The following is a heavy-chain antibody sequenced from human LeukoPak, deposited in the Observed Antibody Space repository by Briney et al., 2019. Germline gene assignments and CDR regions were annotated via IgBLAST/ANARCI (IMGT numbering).Heavy chain of an antibody. D-gene: IGHD6-19*01. V-gene: IGHV4-31*03. J-gene: IGHJ4*02. CDR2: IYYSGST. CDR3: ARHSSGWYYFDY. CDR1: GGSISSGGYY. Sequence: SQTLSLTCTVSGGSISSGGYYWSWIRQHPGKGLEWIGYIYYSGSTYYNPSLKSRVTISVDTSKNQFSLKLSSVTAADTAVYYCARHSSGWYYFDYWGQGTLVTVSS.